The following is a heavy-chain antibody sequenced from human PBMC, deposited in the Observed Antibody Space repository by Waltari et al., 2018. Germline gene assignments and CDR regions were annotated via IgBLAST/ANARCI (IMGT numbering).Heavy chain of an antibody. V-gene: IGHV3-21*02. Sequence: EVQLVESGGGLVKPGGSLRPSCGASVFAFRPSIVTWVRQAPGKGLEGVSSISSSGTYLYYSDSVKGRFTISRDNAKNSLYLQMTSLSAEDTAVYYCATDRGSVVPAASSDYWGQGTLVTVSS. D-gene: IGHD2-2*01. CDR2: ISSSGTYL. CDR1: VFAFRPSI. CDR3: ATDRGSVVPAASSDY. J-gene: IGHJ4*02.